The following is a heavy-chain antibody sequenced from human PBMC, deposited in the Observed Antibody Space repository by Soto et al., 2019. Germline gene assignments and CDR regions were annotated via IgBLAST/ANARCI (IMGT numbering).Heavy chain of an antibody. CDR3: ARDRKGVASAPGGMGA. CDR1: GYTFTSYY. Sequence: ASVKVSCKTSGYTFTSYYMHWVRQAPGQGLEWMGLINPRGGSTSYAQKFQGRASITRDTSTSAVYMELNRLRSEDTAVYYCARDRKGVASAPGGMGAWGQGTTVTVSS. V-gene: IGHV1-46*01. D-gene: IGHD3-10*01. CDR2: INPRGGST. J-gene: IGHJ6*02.